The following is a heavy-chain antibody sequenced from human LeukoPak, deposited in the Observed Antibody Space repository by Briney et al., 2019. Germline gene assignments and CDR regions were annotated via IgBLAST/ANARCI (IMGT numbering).Heavy chain of an antibody. CDR2: ISSSSSYI. V-gene: IGHV3-21*01. CDR1: GFTFSSYS. CDR3: ARGPSLLRYFDWLQPDY. J-gene: IGHJ4*02. Sequence: PGGSLRLSCAASGFTFSSYSMNWVLQAPGKGLEWVSSISSSSSYIYYADSVKGRFTISRDNAKNSLYLQMNSLRAEDTAVYYCARGPSLLRYFDWLQPDYWGQGTLVTVSS. D-gene: IGHD3-9*01.